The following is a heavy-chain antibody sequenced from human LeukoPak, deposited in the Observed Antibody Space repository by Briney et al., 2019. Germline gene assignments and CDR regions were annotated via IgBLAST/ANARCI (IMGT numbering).Heavy chain of an antibody. D-gene: IGHD1-26*01. Sequence: GFLRLFCAASGFPFSNYWMSWVRQPPGKGLEWVASTKQDGSEKYYVDSVKGRFSISRDNAENSLYLQMNSLRAEDTAVYYCYSGSTSQHWGQGTLVTVSS. CDR3: YSGSTSQH. J-gene: IGHJ1*01. CDR1: GFPFSNYW. V-gene: IGHV3-7*05. CDR2: TKQDGSEK.